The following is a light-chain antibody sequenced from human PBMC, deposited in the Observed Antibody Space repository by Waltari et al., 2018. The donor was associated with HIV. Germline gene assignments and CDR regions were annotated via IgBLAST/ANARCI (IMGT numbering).Light chain of an antibody. CDR3: LSYAGSNNLV. Sequence: QSALTPPPSASGSPGQSVTIPFTGTNSDVDLYNYVSRYQQHPGKAPKLIIYAGTRRPSGVPDRFSASKSGNTAFLTVSGLQAEDEADYYCLSYAGSNNLVFGGGTKVTVL. J-gene: IGLJ3*02. V-gene: IGLV2-8*01. CDR2: AGT. CDR1: NSDVDLYNY.